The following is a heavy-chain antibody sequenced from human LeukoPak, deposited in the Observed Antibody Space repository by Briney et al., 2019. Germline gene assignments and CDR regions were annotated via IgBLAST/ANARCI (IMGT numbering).Heavy chain of an antibody. CDR3: ARDLGDSSSWYDPYYFDY. J-gene: IGHJ4*02. V-gene: IGHV3-30*03. Sequence: GRSLRLSCAASGFTFSSYGMHWVRQAPGKGLEWVAVISYDGSNKYYADSVKGRFTISRDNSKNTLYLQMNSLRAKDTAVYYCARDLGDSSSWYDPYYFDYWGQGTLVTVSS. CDR1: GFTFSSYG. D-gene: IGHD6-13*01. CDR2: ISYDGSNK.